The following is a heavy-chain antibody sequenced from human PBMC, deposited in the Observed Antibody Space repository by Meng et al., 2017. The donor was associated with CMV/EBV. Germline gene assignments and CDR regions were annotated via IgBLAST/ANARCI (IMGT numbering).Heavy chain of an antibody. CDR3: AKDLWVRQLNTSPSFGY. J-gene: IGHJ4*02. Sequence: GESLKISCAASGFTFDIYGLHWARQAPGKGLEWVAFIRYDGSSTYSSDSVKGRLTISRDNSKNTMYRQMNSLTTEDTAIYYCAKDLWVRQLNTSPSFGYWGQGTLVTVSS. V-gene: IGHV3-30*02. CDR1: GFTFDIYG. D-gene: IGHD2-2*01. CDR2: IRYDGSST.